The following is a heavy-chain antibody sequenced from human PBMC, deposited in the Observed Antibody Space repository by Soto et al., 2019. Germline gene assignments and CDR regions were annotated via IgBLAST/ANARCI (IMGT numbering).Heavy chain of an antibody. Sequence: NPSETLSLTCTVSGGSISSYYWSWIRQPPGKGLEWIGYIYYSGSTNYNPSLKSRVTISVDTSKNQFSLKLSSVTAADTAVYYCARASYSQYYDILTGYYKVPQLDYWGQGTLVTVSS. CDR3: ARASYSQYYDILTGYYKVPQLDY. CDR1: GGSISSYY. J-gene: IGHJ4*02. CDR2: IYYSGST. D-gene: IGHD3-9*01. V-gene: IGHV4-59*01.